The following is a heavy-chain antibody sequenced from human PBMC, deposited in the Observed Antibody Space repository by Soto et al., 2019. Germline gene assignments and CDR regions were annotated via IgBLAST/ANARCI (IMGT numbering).Heavy chain of an antibody. Sequence: HGESLKISCKGSGYSFTSYWISWVRQMPGKGLEWMGRIDPSDSYTNYSPSFQGHVTISADKSISTAYLQWSSLRASDTAMYYCATYSSSWYGLHYYYGMDVWGQGTTVTVSS. V-gene: IGHV5-10-1*01. CDR3: ATYSSSWYGLHYYYGMDV. CDR2: IDPSDSYT. J-gene: IGHJ6*02. CDR1: GYSFTSYW. D-gene: IGHD6-13*01.